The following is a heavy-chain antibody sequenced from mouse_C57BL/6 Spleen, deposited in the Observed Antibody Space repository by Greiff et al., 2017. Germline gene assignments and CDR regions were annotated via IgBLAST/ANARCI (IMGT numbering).Heavy chain of an antibody. CDR3: VRHDWDGFDY. V-gene: IGHV10-1*01. CDR2: IRSKSNNYAT. D-gene: IGHD4-1*01. CDR1: GFSFNTYA. J-gene: IGHJ2*01. Sequence: EVKVVESGGGLVQPKGSLKLSCAASGFSFNTYAMNWVRQAPGKGLEWVARIRSKSNNYATYYADSVKDRFTISRDNSESMLYLQMNNLKTEDTAMYYCVRHDWDGFDYWGQGTTLTVSS.